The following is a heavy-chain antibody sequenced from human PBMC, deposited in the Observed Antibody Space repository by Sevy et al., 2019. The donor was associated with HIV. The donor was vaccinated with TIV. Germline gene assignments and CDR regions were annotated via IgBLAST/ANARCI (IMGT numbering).Heavy chain of an antibody. CDR2: ISYDGSNK. V-gene: IGHV3-30*03. CDR3: AILTTVTTEAVDY. Sequence: GGSLRLSCAASGFTFSSYGMHWVHQAPGKGLEWVAVISYDGSNKYYADSVKGRFTISRDNSKNTLYLQMNSLRAEDTAVYYCAILTTVTTEAVDYWGQGTLVTVSS. J-gene: IGHJ4*02. CDR1: GFTFSSYG. D-gene: IGHD4-17*01.